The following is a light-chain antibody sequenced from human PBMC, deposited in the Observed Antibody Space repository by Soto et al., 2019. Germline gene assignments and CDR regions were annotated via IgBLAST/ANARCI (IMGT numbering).Light chain of an antibody. CDR2: DAS. CDR3: QQRSKWPLT. Sequence: EIVLTQSPATLSLSPGERATLSCRASQSVSSYFAWYQQKPGQAPRLLIYDASNRATGIPARFSGSGSGTDFTLTISTLEREDFGVYYCQQRSKWPLTFGGGTKVEIK. J-gene: IGKJ4*01. V-gene: IGKV3-11*01. CDR1: QSVSSY.